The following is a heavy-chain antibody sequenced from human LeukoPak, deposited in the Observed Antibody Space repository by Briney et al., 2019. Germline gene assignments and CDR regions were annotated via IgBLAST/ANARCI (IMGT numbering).Heavy chain of an antibody. CDR3: ARVAVADSSLYYFDY. V-gene: IGHV1-2*02. J-gene: IGHJ4*02. Sequence: ASVKVSCKASGYTFTGYYMHWVRQAPGQGLEWMGWINPNSGGTNYAQKFQARVTMTRDTSISTAYMELSSLRSEDTAVYYCARVAVADSSLYYFDYWGQGTLVTVSS. D-gene: IGHD6-19*01. CDR2: INPNSGGT. CDR1: GYTFTGYY.